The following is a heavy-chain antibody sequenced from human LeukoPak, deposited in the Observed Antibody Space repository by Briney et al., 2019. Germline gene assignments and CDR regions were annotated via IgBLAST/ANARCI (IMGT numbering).Heavy chain of an antibody. Sequence: GGSLRLSCAASGFTFSSDEMNWVRQAPGKGLEWVSYISSSGRTIYYADSVKGRFTVSRDNAKNLLYLQMNSLRAEDTAVYYCARGLLLDWGQGTLVTVSS. V-gene: IGHV3-48*03. D-gene: IGHD2/OR15-2a*01. CDR2: ISSSGRTI. CDR1: GFTFSSDE. J-gene: IGHJ4*02. CDR3: ARGLLLD.